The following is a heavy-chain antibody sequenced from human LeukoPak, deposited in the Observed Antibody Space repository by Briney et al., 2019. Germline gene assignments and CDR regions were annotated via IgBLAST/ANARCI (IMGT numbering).Heavy chain of an antibody. CDR1: GFTFSSYS. J-gene: IGHJ4*02. CDR2: ISSSSSYI. Sequence: GGSLRLSCAASGFTFSSYSMNWVRQAPGKGLEWVSSISSSSSYIYYADSVKGRFTISRDNAKNSLYLQMNSLRAEDTAVYYCARDDRSSGPNYFDYWGQGTLVTVSS. CDR3: ARDDRSSGPNYFDY. D-gene: IGHD6-19*01. V-gene: IGHV3-21*04.